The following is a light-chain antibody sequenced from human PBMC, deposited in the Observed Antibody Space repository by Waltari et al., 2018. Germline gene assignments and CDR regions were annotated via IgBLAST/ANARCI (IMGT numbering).Light chain of an antibody. J-gene: IGKJ2*01. CDR3: QQYGSSPPMYT. CDR1: QSVTSSY. V-gene: IGKV3-20*01. Sequence: EIVLTQSPGTLSLSPGERATLSCRASQSVTSSYLVWYQQKPGQAPRLLIYDASSRATGIPDRFSGSGSGTDFTLTIGRLEPEDFAVYYCQQYGSSPPMYTFGQGTKLEIK. CDR2: DAS.